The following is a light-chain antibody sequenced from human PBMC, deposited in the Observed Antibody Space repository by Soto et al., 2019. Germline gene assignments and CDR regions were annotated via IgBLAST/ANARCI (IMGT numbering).Light chain of an antibody. CDR1: SGSIASNY. V-gene: IGLV6-57*02. Sequence: NFMLTQPHSVSASPGKTVTISCTGSSGSIASNYVQWYQQRPGSAPTTVIYEDNLRPSGVPDRFSGSIDSSSNSASLTISGLKTEDEADYYCQSYDSSNQGVVFGGGTKLTVL. CDR2: EDN. J-gene: IGLJ2*01. CDR3: QSYDSSNQGVV.